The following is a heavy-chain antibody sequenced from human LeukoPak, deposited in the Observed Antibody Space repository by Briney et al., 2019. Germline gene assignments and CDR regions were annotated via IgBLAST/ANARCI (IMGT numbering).Heavy chain of an antibody. J-gene: IGHJ4*02. CDR1: GFTFSSYA. V-gene: IGHV3-30-3*01. CDR2: ISYDGSNK. Sequence: PGGSLRLSCAASGFTFSSYAMHWVRQAPGKGLEWVAVISYDGSNKYYADSVKGRFTISRDNSKNTLYLQVNSLRAEDTAVYYCARDFNYAPGYSSSCLDYWGQGTLVTVSS. CDR3: ARDFNYAPGYSSSCLDY. D-gene: IGHD6-13*01.